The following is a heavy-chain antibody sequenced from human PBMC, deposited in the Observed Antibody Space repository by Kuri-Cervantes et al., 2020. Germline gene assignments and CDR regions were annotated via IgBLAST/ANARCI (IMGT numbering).Heavy chain of an antibody. CDR2: IWYDGSNK. D-gene: IGHD3-22*01. Sequence: GGSLRLSCAASGFTFSSYGMHWVRQAPGKGLEWVAVIWYDGSNKYYADSVKGRFTISRDNSENTLFLQMNIMTDDDTALYYCAQDRHDTSGYYYIFRGQGTRVTVSS. J-gene: IGHJ4*02. CDR3: AQDRHDTSGYYYIF. V-gene: IGHV3-33*06. CDR1: GFTFSSYG.